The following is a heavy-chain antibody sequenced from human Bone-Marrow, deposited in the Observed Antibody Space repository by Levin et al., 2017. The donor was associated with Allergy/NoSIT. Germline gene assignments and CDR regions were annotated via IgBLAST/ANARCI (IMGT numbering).Heavy chain of an antibody. CDR3: ARAAGAAGRGGLDV. Sequence: SCATSGFPFSTYGMAWVRQAPGKGLEWVASITTTSHYIHYADSVKGRFTISRDNANNSLSLQMNRLRGEDTAVYYCARAAGAAGRGGLDVWGQGATVTVSS. J-gene: IGHJ6*02. CDR2: ITTTSHYI. CDR1: GFPFSTYG. D-gene: IGHD6-13*01. V-gene: IGHV3-21*01.